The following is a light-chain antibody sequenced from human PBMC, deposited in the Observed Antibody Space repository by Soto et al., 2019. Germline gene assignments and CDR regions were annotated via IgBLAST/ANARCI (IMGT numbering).Light chain of an antibody. CDR2: GAS. CDR1: QDISRW. V-gene: IGKV1-12*01. Sequence: DIQMTQSPSAVSASVGDRVTITCRASQDISRWLAWYQQKPGRAPKLLISGASSLHTGVPLRFSGSGSGTYFTLTISSLQPEDFATSYCHQANSFPFTFGPGTKVDIK. CDR3: HQANSFPFT. J-gene: IGKJ3*01.